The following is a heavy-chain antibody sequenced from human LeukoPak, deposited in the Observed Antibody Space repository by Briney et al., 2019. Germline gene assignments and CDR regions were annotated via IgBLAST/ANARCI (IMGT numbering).Heavy chain of an antibody. CDR2: IKSKTDGGTT. D-gene: IGHD4-17*01. V-gene: IGHV3-15*01. CDR1: GFTFNNYG. CDR3: TTNPTVTTDRGF. J-gene: IGHJ4*02. Sequence: PGGSLRLSCAASGFTFNNYGMHYVRQAPGKGLQWVGRIKSKTDGGTTDYVAPVKDRFTISRDDSENMLYLQLNSLKTEDTAVYYCTTNPTVTTDRGFWGQGTLVTVSS.